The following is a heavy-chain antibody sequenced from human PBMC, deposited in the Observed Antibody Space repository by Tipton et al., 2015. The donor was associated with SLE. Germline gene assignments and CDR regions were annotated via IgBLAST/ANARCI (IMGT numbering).Heavy chain of an antibody. Sequence: QSGAEVKKPGASVKVSCQASGYTFTSYYMHWVRQAPGQGLEWMGIINPSGGSTSYAQKFQGRVTMTRDTSTSTVYMELSSLRFEDTAVYYCARGPASRAKVATSYWYCDLWGRGTLVTVSS. CDR1: GYTFTSYY. D-gene: IGHD5-12*01. J-gene: IGHJ2*01. V-gene: IGHV1-46*01. CDR2: INPSGGST. CDR3: ARGPASRAKVATSYWYCDL.